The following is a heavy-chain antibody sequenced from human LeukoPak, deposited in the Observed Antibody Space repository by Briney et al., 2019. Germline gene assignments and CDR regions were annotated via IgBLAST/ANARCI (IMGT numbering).Heavy chain of an antibody. D-gene: IGHD3-10*01. CDR3: ARGDYYGSGSYYILGFDY. J-gene: IGHJ4*02. Sequence: SQTLSLTCAVSGGSISSGGYSWSWLRQPPGKGLEWIVYIYHSGSTYYNPSLKSRFTISVHRSKNQFSLKLSSVTAADTAVYYCARGDYYGSGSYYILGFDYWGQGTLVTVSS. CDR2: IYHSGST. CDR1: GGSISSGGYS. V-gene: IGHV4-30-2*01.